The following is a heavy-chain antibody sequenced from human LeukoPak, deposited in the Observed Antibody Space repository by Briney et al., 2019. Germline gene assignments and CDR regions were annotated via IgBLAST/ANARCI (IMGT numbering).Heavy chain of an antibody. CDR3: ARDARYCTNGVCDTSFVIFDY. CDR2: ICYSGGT. V-gene: IGHV4-39*07. CDR1: GGSISSSSYY. Sequence: SETLSLTCTVSGGSISSSSYYWGRIPQPPGKGLDWTGSICYSGGTYYNPSLKSRVTISVDTSTNQASLKLSSMTATDTAVYYCARDARYCTNGVCDTSFVIFDYWGQGTLVTVSS. D-gene: IGHD2-8*01. J-gene: IGHJ4*02.